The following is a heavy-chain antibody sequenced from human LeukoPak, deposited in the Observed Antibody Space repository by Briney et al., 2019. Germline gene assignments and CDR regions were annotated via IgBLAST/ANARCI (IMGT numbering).Heavy chain of an antibody. CDR2: TSSSSSYI. D-gene: IGHD6-13*01. J-gene: IGHJ6*03. Sequence: GGSLRLSCAASGFTFSSYSMNWVRQAPGKGLEWVSSTSSSSSYIYYADSVKGRFTISRDNAKNSLYLRMNSLRAEDTAVYYCARSSYSSSWYTQRFLSDYYMDVWGKGTTVTVSS. CDR1: GFTFSSYS. CDR3: ARSSYSSSWYTQRFLSDYYMDV. V-gene: IGHV3-21*01.